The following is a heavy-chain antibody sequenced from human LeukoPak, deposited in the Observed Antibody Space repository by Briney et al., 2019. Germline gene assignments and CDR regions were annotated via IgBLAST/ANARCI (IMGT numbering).Heavy chain of an antibody. CDR2: ISPYTGNT. CDR3: TREAEDLPGVITFLY. D-gene: IGHD3-22*01. Sequence: ASVNVSYTPSDYTFMRYGVSWVRQAPGQGLEWLGWISPYTGNTDYVHDLRGRVTVTADTSTNTVYMELRSLRSDDTAVYYGTREAEDLPGVITFLYWGQGTLVSVSS. J-gene: IGHJ4*02. V-gene: IGHV1-18*01. CDR1: DYTFMRYG.